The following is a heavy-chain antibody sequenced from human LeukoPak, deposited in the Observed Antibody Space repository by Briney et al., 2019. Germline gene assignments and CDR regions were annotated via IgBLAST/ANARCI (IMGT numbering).Heavy chain of an antibody. CDR3: ARGGALNV. Sequence: SETLSLTCTVSGGSISSYYWSWIRQPPGKGLEWIGYIYYIGSTNYNPSLKSRVTISVDTSKNQFSLKLSSVTAADTAVYYCARGGALNVWGQGTTVTVSS. V-gene: IGHV4-59*01. D-gene: IGHD3-16*01. J-gene: IGHJ6*02. CDR1: GGSISSYY. CDR2: IYYIGST.